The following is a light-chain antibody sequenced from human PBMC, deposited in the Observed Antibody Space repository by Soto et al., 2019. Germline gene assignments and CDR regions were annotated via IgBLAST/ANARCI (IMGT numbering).Light chain of an antibody. Sequence: QSVLTQPRSVSGSHVQSGSISCTGTSSDVGGYNYVSWYQQHPGKAPKLMIYDVSKRPSGVPDRFSGSRSGNTASLTISGLQAEDEADYYCCSYAGSYTHYVFGTGTKVTVL. CDR3: CSYAGSYTHYV. CDR1: SSDVGGYNY. CDR2: DVS. J-gene: IGLJ1*01. V-gene: IGLV2-11*01.